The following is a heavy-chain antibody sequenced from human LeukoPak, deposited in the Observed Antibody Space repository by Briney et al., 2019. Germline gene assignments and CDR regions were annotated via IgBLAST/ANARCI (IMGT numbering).Heavy chain of an antibody. CDR2: IYYSGST. CDR1: GGSISSSSYY. J-gene: IGHJ4*02. CDR3: ARMVASNHVY. D-gene: IGHD2-15*01. V-gene: IGHV4-39*01. Sequence: PSETLSPTCTVSGGSISSSSYYWGWIRQPPGKGLEWIGSIYYSGSTYYNPSLKSRVTISVDTSKNQFSLKLSSVTAADTAVYYCARMVASNHVYWGQGTLVTVSS.